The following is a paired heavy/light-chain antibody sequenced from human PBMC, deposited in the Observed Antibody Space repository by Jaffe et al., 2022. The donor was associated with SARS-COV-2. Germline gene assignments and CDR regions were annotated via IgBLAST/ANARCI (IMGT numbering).Light chain of an antibody. Sequence: DIRMTQSPSSLSASVGDRVTITCRASQGIGNYLAWFQQKPGKAPKSLIYAASSLQSGVPSKFSGSGSGTDFTLTISSLQPEDFATYYCQQYNDYPLTFGGGTKVEIK. V-gene: IGKV1-16*02. CDR1: QGIGNY. CDR2: AAS. CDR3: QQYNDYPLT. J-gene: IGKJ4*01.
Heavy chain of an antibody. CDR2: IGWDGAYT. V-gene: IGHV3-43*01. CDR1: GFTFDDYT. D-gene: IGHD2-2*01. Sequence: EVLLVESGGVVVQPGGSLRLSCVASGFTFDDYTLHWVRQAPGKGLEWVSLIGWDGAYTYYADSVKGRFTISRDNSKNSLYLQMNSLRTEDTALYFCSKSGAYCASSRCYGRDYLDDWGQGALVTVSS. CDR3: SKSGAYCASSRCYGRDYLDD. J-gene: IGHJ4*02.